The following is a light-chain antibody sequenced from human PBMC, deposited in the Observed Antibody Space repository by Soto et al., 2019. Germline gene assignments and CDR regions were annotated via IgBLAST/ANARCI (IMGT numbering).Light chain of an antibody. CDR3: QQYNSYPWT. CDR1: QSISSW. V-gene: IGKV1-5*01. CDR2: DVS. Sequence: DIQMTQSPSTLSASVGDRVTITCRASQSISSWLAWYHQKPGKAPKLLIYDVSSLESGVPSRFSGSGFGTEFTLTISSLQPDDFTTYYCQQYNSYPWTFGQGTKVEIK. J-gene: IGKJ1*01.